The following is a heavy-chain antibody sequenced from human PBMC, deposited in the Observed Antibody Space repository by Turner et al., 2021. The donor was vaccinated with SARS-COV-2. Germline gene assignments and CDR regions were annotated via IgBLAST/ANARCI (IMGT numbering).Heavy chain of an antibody. CDR1: GFTFTNDW. Sequence: EVQLVASGGGLLKPGGSLSLSWVASGFTFTNDWMSWVRQGPGKGLECVGRIKSKTEGGTIDYAAPVKGRFTISRDDSKNTLYLKMNSLKTEDTAVYYCTTDPGQLVRGVILDYWGQGTLVTVSS. V-gene: IGHV3-15*01. CDR2: IKSKTEGGTI. CDR3: TTDPGQLVRGVILDY. J-gene: IGHJ4*02. D-gene: IGHD3-10*01.